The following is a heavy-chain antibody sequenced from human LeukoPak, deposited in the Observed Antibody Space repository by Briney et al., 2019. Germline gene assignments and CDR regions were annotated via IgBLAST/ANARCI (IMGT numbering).Heavy chain of an antibody. CDR1: GGSIINYY. D-gene: IGHD1-14*01. Sequence: SETLFLTCTVSGGSIINYYWSWIRQPREKGLEWIGYVYYDGSTNYNPSLKSRVTMSVDTSKNQLSLKLSSVTAADTAVYYCARHPPATGRFDYWGQGTLGTVSS. CDR2: VYYDGST. V-gene: IGHV4-59*01. CDR3: ARHPPATGRFDY. J-gene: IGHJ4*02.